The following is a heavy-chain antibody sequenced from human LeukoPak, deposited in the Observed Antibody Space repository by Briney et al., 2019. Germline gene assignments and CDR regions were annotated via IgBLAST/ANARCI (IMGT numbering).Heavy chain of an antibody. CDR1: GFTSSTYA. CDR3: AKDREATYLWGFLDY. CDR2: IVGSGGTT. Sequence: GGSLRLSCAASGFTSSTYAMSWVRQAPGKGLEWVSAIVGSGGTTYYADFVKGRFTISRDNSKNTLHLQMSSLRAEDTAIYYCAKDREATYLWGFLDYWGQGTLVTVSS. V-gene: IGHV3-23*01. J-gene: IGHJ4*02. D-gene: IGHD5-24*01.